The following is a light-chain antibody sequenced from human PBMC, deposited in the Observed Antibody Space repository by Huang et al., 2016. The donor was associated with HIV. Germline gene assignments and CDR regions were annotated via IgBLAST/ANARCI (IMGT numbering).Light chain of an antibody. V-gene: IGKV2-28*01. CDR3: MQALQTPRT. Sequence: IVITQSPLSLPVTPGEPASISCRSSQSLLHSHGYNYLDWYLQKPGQAPQLLISLSYNRAAGVPDRFSGSGSDTDFTLKISRVEAEDVGVYCCMQALQTPRTFGQGTRLEIK. CDR2: LSY. CDR1: QSLLHSHGYNY. J-gene: IGKJ5*01.